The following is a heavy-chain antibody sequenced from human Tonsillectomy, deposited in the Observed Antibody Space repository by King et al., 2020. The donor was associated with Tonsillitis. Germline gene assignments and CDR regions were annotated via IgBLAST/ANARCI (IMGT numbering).Heavy chain of an antibody. D-gene: IGHD2-21*01. CDR3: ARSGECGDRFDI. CDR2: IYYSGST. Sequence: VQLQESGPGLVRPSQTLSLTCTVSGDSISSGTHYWSWIRQHPGKGLEWIGYIYYSGSTSLNPSLKSRLTMSVDTTTNQFSLKLRTVTAADTAVYYCARSGECGDRFDIWGQGTQVTVAS. V-gene: IGHV4-31*03. CDR1: GDSISSGTHY. J-gene: IGHJ3*02.